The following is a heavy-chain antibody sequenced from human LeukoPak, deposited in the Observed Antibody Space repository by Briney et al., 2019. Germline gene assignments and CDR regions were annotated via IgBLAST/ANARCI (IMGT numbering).Heavy chain of an antibody. J-gene: IGHJ2*01. CDR1: GGSISSYY. V-gene: IGHV4-59*01. CDR3: ARTTYDFWSGYPGYFDL. D-gene: IGHD3-3*01. CDR2: ISDIGSI. Sequence: SETLSLTCTVSGGSISSYYWSWIRQPPGKGLEWIAYISDIGSINYNPSLKSRVTISLDTSKNQFSLKLSSVTAADTAVYYCARTTYDFWSGYPGYFDLWGRGTLVTVSS.